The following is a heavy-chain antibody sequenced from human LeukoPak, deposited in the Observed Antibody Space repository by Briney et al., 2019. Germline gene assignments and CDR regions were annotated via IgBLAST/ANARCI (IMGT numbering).Heavy chain of an antibody. V-gene: IGHV4-39*07. Sequence: SETLSLTCTVSGGSISSSSYYWGWIRQPPGKGLEWIGSIYHSGSTYYNPSLKSRVTISVNTSKNQFSLKLSSVTAADTAVYYCARRSRFLEWSAYYFDYWGQGTLVTVSS. CDR3: ARRSRFLEWSAYYFDY. CDR1: GGSISSSSYY. D-gene: IGHD3-3*01. CDR2: IYHSGST. J-gene: IGHJ4*02.